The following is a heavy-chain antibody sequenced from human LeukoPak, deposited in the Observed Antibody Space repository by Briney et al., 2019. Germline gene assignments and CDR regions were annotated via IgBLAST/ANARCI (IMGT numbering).Heavy chain of an antibody. V-gene: IGHV3-11*04. CDR3: ARDRRYYYDSSGSPLV. D-gene: IGHD3-22*01. CDR2: ISSSGSTI. J-gene: IGHJ4*02. Sequence: GGSLRLSCAASGFTVSSNYMSWVRQAPGKGLEWVSYISSSGSTIYYADSVKGRFTISRDNAKNSLYLQMNSLRAEDTAVYYCARDRRYYYDSSGSPLVGGQGTLVTVSS. CDR1: GFTVSSNY.